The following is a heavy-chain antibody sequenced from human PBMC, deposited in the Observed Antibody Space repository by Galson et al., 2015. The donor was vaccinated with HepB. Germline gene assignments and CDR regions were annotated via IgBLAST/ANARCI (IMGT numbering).Heavy chain of an antibody. CDR2: INANSGGT. V-gene: IGHV1-2*02. J-gene: IGHJ5*02. Sequence: SVKVSCKASGYTFTAYFIHWVRQAPGQGLEWIAWINANSGGTNYAQKFQGRVTMARDTSISTAYMELSRLRSDDTAVYFCTRDREGGSGSFDPWGQGTLVTVYS. D-gene: IGHD3-10*01. CDR1: GYTFTAYF. CDR3: TRDREGGSGSFDP.